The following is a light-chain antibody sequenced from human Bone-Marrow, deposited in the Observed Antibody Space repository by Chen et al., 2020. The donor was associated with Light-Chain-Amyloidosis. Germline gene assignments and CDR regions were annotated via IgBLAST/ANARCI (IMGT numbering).Light chain of an antibody. J-gene: IGLJ3*02. V-gene: IGLV6-57*01. CDR3: QSYQGSSEGV. CDR2: DDD. Sequence: NFMLTQPHSVSESPGKTVIISCTRSSGSIATNYVQWYQQRPGSSPTAVIYDDDQRPSGVPARVCGCFDRSPNSSSLTMAGLENESEADYCCQSYQGSSEGVFGWVTKLTVL. CDR1: SGSIATNY.